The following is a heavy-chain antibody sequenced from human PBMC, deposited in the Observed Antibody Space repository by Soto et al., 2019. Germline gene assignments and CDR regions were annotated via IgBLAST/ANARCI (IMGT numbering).Heavy chain of an antibody. D-gene: IGHD2-15*01. CDR3: ARVAGVRNSSFDY. Sequence: ASVKVSCKASGYTFTGYYMHWVRQAPGQGLEWMGWINPNSGCTNYAQKFQGWVTMTRDTSISSAYMELSRLRSDDTAVYYCARVAGVRNSSFDYWGQGTLVTVSS. J-gene: IGHJ4*02. CDR2: INPNSGCT. CDR1: GYTFTGYY. V-gene: IGHV1-2*04.